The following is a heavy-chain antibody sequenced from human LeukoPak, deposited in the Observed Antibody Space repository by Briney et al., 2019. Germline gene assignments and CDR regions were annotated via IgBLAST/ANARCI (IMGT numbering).Heavy chain of an antibody. CDR2: ISSSGSYI. D-gene: IGHD5-18*01. Sequence: GGSLRLSCAASGFTFSNYNMNWVRQAPGKGLEWVSSISSSGSYIYYADSVKGRFTISRDNAKNSLYLQMNSLRAEDTAVYYCARDGGYSYGPPASYYFDYWGQGTLVTVSS. J-gene: IGHJ4*02. V-gene: IGHV3-21*01. CDR3: ARDGGYSYGPPASYYFDY. CDR1: GFTFSNYN.